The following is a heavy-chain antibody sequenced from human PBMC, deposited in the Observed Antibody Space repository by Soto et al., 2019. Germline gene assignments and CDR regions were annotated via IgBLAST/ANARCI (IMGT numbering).Heavy chain of an antibody. J-gene: IGHJ1*01. V-gene: IGHV3-64*01. CDR2: ISSNGRST. CDR1: GFIFSTYA. Sequence: VQLVESGGGVVQPGRSLRLSCAASGFIFSTYAMHWVRQAPGKGLEYVSAISSNGRSTYYANSVKGRFTISRDNSKNTLYLQMDSLRAEDMAVYYCARDRCTNGVCYAPSDDWGQGTMVTVSS. CDR3: ARDRCTNGVCYAPSDD. D-gene: IGHD2-8*01.